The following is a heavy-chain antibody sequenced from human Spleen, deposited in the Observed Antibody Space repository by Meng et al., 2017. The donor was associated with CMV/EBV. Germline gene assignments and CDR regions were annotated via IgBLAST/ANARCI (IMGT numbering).Heavy chain of an antibody. CDR3: ARDLPSSWYRNGMDV. V-gene: IGHV3-23*01. D-gene: IGHD6-13*01. J-gene: IGHJ6*02. CDR1: GFTFSSYA. CDR2: ISGSGGST. Sequence: LSLTCAASGFTFSSYAMSWVRQAPGKGLEWVSAISGSGGSTYYADSVKGRFTISRDTSKNTLYLQMNSLRAEDTAVYYCARDLPSSWYRNGMDVWGQGTTVTVSS.